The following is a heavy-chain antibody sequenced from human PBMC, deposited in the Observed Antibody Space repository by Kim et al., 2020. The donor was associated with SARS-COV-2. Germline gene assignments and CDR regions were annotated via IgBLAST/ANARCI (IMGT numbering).Heavy chain of an antibody. CDR1: GFTFSSYG. D-gene: IGHD1-26*01. J-gene: IGHJ4*02. CDR3: AGEREGLIDY. V-gene: IGHV3-30*03. Sequence: GGSLRLSCAASGFTFSSYGMHWVRQAPGKGLEWVAVISYDGSNKYYADSVKGRFTISRDNSKNTLYLQMNSLRAEDTAVYYCAGEREGLIDYWGQGTLVTVSS. CDR2: ISYDGSNK.